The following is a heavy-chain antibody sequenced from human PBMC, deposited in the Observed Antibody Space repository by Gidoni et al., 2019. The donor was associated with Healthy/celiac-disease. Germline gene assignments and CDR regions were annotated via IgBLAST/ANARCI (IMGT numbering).Heavy chain of an antibody. J-gene: IGHJ3*02. CDR2: IYPGDSDT. CDR3: ARRRGYMVQGGDAFDI. V-gene: IGHV5-51*01. Sequence: EVQLVQAGAEVKKPGESLKISCTGAGYRFTSYWIGWVRQMPCKGLEWMGLIYPGDSDTRYSPSFQGQVTISADKSISTAYLQWSSLKASDTAMYYCARRRGYMVQGGDAFDIWGQGTMVTVSS. D-gene: IGHD3-10*01. CDR1: GYRFTSYW.